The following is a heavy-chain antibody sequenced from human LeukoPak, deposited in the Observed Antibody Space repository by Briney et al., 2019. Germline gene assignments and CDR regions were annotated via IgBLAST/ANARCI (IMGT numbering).Heavy chain of an antibody. Sequence: GGSLRLSCAASGFTFSNYWMSWVRQAPGKGLEWVANIKQDGSDKDYVDSVKGRFTISRDNAKNSLYLQMNSPRAEDTAVFHCARGRKFYDYWGQGTLVSVSS. CDR3: ARGRKFYDY. V-gene: IGHV3-7*04. CDR1: GFTFSNYW. J-gene: IGHJ4*02. CDR2: IKQDGSDK. D-gene: IGHD1-14*01.